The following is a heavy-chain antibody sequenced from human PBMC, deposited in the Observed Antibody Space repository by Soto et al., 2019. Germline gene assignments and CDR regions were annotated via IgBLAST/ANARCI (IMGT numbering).Heavy chain of an antibody. CDR2: ISYDGSNK. Sequence: GGSLRLSCAASGFTFSSYGMHWVRQAPGKGLEWVAVISYDGSNKYYADSVKGRFTISRDNSKNTLYLQMNSLRAEDTAVYYCAKDLEYSSSPTLYYYYYGMDVWGQGTTVTVSS. J-gene: IGHJ6*02. V-gene: IGHV3-30*18. CDR3: AKDLEYSSSPTLYYYYYGMDV. CDR1: GFTFSSYG. D-gene: IGHD6-13*01.